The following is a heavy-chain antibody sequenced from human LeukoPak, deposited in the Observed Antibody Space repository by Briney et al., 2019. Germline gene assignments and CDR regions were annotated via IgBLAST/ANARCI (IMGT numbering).Heavy chain of an antibody. CDR3: ARRSVSHAFDI. J-gene: IGHJ3*02. Sequence: SETLSLTCTVSGGSISSYDWSWIRQPPGKGLEWIGYIYYSGSTNYNPSFKSRVTISVDTSKNQFSLKLSSVTAADTAVYYCARRSVSHAFDIWGQGTMVTVSS. CDR2: IYYSGST. V-gene: IGHV4-59*08. CDR1: GGSISSYD.